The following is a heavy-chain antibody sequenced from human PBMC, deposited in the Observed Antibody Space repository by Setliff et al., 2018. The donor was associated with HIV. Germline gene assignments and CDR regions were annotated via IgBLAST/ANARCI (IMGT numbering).Heavy chain of an antibody. V-gene: IGHV5-51*01. J-gene: IGHJ3*02. CDR1: GYSFNSYW. Sequence: GASLTISCKGSGYSFNSYWIGWVRQMPGKGLEWMGIIYPGDSDTRYSPSFQGQVTISADKSISTAYLQWSGLKASDTAMYYCARQTLGYCSGGSCYGGAFDIWGQGTMVTVSS. CDR3: ARQTLGYCSGGSCYGGAFDI. CDR2: IYPGDSDT. D-gene: IGHD2-15*01.